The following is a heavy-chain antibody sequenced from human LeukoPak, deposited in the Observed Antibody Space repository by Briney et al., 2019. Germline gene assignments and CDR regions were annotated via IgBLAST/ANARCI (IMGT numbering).Heavy chain of an antibody. V-gene: IGHV3-23*01. D-gene: IGHD3-22*01. Sequence: GGSLRLSCAASGFTFSSYAMSWVRQAPGKGGEWGSAISGSGGSTYYADSVKGRFTISTDNSKNTLYLQMNSLRAEDTAVYYCAKVYYYDSSGYSDYWGQGTLVTVSS. CDR2: ISGSGGST. CDR1: GFTFSSYA. CDR3: AKVYYYDSSGYSDY. J-gene: IGHJ4*02.